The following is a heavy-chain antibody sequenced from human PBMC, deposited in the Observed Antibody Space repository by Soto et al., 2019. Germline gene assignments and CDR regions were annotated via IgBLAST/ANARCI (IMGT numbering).Heavy chain of an antibody. CDR3: ARADIGYCHGYYYYGMDF. Sequence: GGSLRLSCIGSGFTFGNYWMSWVRQAPGKGLEWVANIKPDGSDKYYEESVKGRFTISRDNAKNSLHLQMNSLRAEDTAVYYCARADIGYCHGYYYYGMDFRGQRTKVTVSS. D-gene: IGHD5-12*01. V-gene: IGHV3-7*02. CDR1: GFTFGNYW. CDR2: IKPDGSDK. J-gene: IGHJ6*02.